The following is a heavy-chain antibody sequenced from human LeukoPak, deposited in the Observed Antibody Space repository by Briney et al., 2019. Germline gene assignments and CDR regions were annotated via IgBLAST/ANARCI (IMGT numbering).Heavy chain of an antibody. CDR1: GFTVSSNY. D-gene: IGHD2-15*01. J-gene: IGHJ4*02. CDR2: IYSGGST. CDR3: ARADCSGGSCSDY. Sequence: SGGFLRLSCAASGFTVSSNYMSWVRQAPGKGLEWVSVIYSGGSTYYADSVKGRFTISRHNSKNTLYLQMNSLRAEDTAAYYCARADCSGGSCSDYWGQGTLVTVSS. V-gene: IGHV3-53*04.